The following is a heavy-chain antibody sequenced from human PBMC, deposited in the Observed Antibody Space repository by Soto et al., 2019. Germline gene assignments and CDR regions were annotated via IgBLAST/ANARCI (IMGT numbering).Heavy chain of an antibody. V-gene: IGHV1-69*13. CDR1: GGTFSSYA. D-gene: IGHD2-2*03. Sequence: SVKVSCKASGGTFSSYAISWVRQAPGQGLEWMGGIIPIFGTANYAQKFQGRVTITADESTSTAYMELSSLRSEDTAVYYCARGLGIVVVPAARAHYYYGMDVWGQGTTVTVS. CDR2: IIPIFGTA. CDR3: ARGLGIVVVPAARAHYYYGMDV. J-gene: IGHJ6*02.